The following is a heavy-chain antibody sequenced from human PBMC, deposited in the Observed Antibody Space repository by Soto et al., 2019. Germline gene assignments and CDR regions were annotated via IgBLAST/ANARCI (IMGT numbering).Heavy chain of an antibody. CDR3: ASSMGLGRYFDY. CDR1: GGSISSGGYY. D-gene: IGHD3-10*01. CDR2: IYFSGST. V-gene: IGHV4-31*03. J-gene: IGHJ4*02. Sequence: SETLSLTCTVSGGSISSGGYYWSWIRQHPGKGLEWIGYIYFSGSTYYNPSLKSRVTISVDTSKNQFSLKLSSVTAADTAVYYCASSMGLGRYFDYWGQGTLVTVSS.